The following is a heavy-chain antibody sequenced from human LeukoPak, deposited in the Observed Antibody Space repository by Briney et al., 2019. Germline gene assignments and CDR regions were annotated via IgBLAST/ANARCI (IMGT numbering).Heavy chain of an antibody. J-gene: IGHJ3*02. D-gene: IGHD3-22*01. CDR1: GFTFSSYA. CDR3: ALSIIVRGGNAFDI. Sequence: GGSLRLSCAASGFTFSSYAMSWVRQSPGKGLEWVSAISGGGGSTYYAYYTDSVKGRFTISRDNSKNTLYLQMNSLRAEDTAVYFCALSIIVRGGNAFDIWGQGTMVTVSS. CDR2: ISGGGGST. V-gene: IGHV3-23*01.